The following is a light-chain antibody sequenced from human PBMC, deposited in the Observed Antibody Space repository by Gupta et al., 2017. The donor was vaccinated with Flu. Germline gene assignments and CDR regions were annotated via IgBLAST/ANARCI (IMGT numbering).Light chain of an antibody. J-gene: IGLJ1*01. CDR1: RSDVGDSYY. CDR3: SSYTYSSTSIYV. V-gene: IGLV2-14*01. Sequence: QSALTQPASVSGSPGQSITISCTGTRSDVGDSYYVSWYQQHPGIAPKLIIYEVSIRPSGVSNRFSGSKSGNTASLTISGLRAEDEAAYYCSSYTYSSTSIYVFGTGTKVTVL. CDR2: EVS.